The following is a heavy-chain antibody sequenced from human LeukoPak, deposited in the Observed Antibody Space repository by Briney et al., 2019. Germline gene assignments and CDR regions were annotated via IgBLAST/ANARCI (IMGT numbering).Heavy chain of an antibody. V-gene: IGHV4-39*01. CDR3: ARQLTDASGSLGWFDP. J-gene: IGHJ5*02. CDR2: IYNSGST. D-gene: IGHD3-10*01. Sequence: SETLSLTCTVSGGSLSGPAYYWDWIRQPPGKGLEWIGSIYNSGSTYYNPSLNSRVTISVDTSKNQFSLRLSSVTAADTAVYYCARQLTDASGSLGWFDPWGQGTLVTVSS. CDR1: GGSLSGPAYY.